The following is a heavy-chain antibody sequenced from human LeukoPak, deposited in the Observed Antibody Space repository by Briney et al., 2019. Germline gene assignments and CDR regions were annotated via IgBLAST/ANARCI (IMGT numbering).Heavy chain of an antibody. CDR1: GGSFSGYY. J-gene: IGHJ4*02. Sequence: PSETLSLTCAVYGGSFSGYYWSWIRQPPGKGLEWIGEINHSGSTNYNPSLKSRVTISVDTSKNQFPLKLSSVTAADTAVYYCARGRVGAQYWGQGTLVTVSS. D-gene: IGHD1-26*01. CDR3: ARGRVGAQY. V-gene: IGHV4-34*01. CDR2: INHSGST.